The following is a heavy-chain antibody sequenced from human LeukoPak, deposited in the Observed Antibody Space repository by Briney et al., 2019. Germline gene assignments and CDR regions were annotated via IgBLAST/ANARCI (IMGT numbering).Heavy chain of an antibody. Sequence: GGSLRLSCAASGFTFSSYWMHWVRQAPGKGLVWVSRINSDGSTTKYADSVKGRFTISRDNAKNTLYLHVNSLRAEDTAVYYCAQGGGPGAFDHWGQGTLVTVSS. D-gene: IGHD3-16*01. CDR2: INSDGSTT. CDR3: AQGGGPGAFDH. J-gene: IGHJ4*02. V-gene: IGHV3-74*01. CDR1: GFTFSSYW.